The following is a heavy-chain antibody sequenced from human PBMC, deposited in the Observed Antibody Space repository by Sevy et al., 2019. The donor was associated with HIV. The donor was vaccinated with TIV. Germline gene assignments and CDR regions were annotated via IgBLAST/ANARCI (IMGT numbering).Heavy chain of an antibody. CDR1: GFTFSRYW. Sequence: GESLKISCAASGFTFSRYWMSWVRQAPGKGLEWVANIKQDGSEKYHVDSVKGRFTISRDNAKNSLYQQMNSLRAEDTAQCYCARLKDDSSGYTFGYWGQGTLVTVSS. CDR2: IKQDGSEK. CDR3: ARLKDDSSGYTFGY. D-gene: IGHD3-22*01. J-gene: IGHJ4*02. V-gene: IGHV3-7*01.